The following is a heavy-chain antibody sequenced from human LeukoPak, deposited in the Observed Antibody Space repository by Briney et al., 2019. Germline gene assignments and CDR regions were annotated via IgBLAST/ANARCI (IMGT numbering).Heavy chain of an antibody. CDR1: GFTISYNY. J-gene: IGHJ5*02. D-gene: IGHD6-6*01. Sequence: PGGSLRLSCAASGFTISYNYMSWVRQAPGKGLQWVSVIYRNTSAYYADSVKGRFTISRHNSKNTLYLQMTSLRAEDTAVYYCARDIPVDSRSSVPKPVRDSWGQGTLVTVSS. CDR3: ARDIPVDSRSSVPKPVRDS. CDR2: IYRNTSA. V-gene: IGHV3-53*04.